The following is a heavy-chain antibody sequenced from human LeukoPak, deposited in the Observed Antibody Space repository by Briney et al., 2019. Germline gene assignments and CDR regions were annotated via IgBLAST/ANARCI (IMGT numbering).Heavy chain of an antibody. J-gene: IGHJ4*02. D-gene: IGHD1-26*01. Sequence: QPGGSLRLSCATSGLTVSSNYMSWVRQAPGKGLECVSIMYSGGSTYYADSVKGRFTISRDNSKNTLYLQMNSLRAEDTAVYYRARGVGAFTDFWGQGTLVTVSS. CDR2: MYSGGST. CDR1: GLTVSSNY. CDR3: ARGVGAFTDF. V-gene: IGHV3-66*01.